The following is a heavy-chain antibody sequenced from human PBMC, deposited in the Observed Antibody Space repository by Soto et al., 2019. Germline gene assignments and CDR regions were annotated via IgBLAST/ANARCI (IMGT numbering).Heavy chain of an antibody. D-gene: IGHD3-16*02. V-gene: IGHV4-34*01. CDR1: GGSFSGYY. CDR3: ARAPPRDYVWGSYRYRPVYCFDY. J-gene: IGHJ4*02. Sequence: SETLSLTCAVYGGSFSGYYWSWIRQPPGKGLEWIGEINHSGSTNYNPSLKSRVTISVDTSKNQFSLKLSSVTAADTAVYYCARAPPRDYVWGSYRYRPVYCFDYWGQGTQVTVSS. CDR2: INHSGST.